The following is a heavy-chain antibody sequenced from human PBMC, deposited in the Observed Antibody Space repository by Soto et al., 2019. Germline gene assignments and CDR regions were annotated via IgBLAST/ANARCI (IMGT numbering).Heavy chain of an antibody. J-gene: IGHJ6*02. CDR2: ISGSGGST. CDR1: GFTFSSYA. CDR3: AKGDDFWSGYPYYYYGMDV. V-gene: IGHV3-23*01. Sequence: PGGSLRLSCAASGFTFSSYAMSWVRQAPGKGLEWVSAISGSGGSTYYADSVKGRFTISRDNSKNTLYLQMNSLRAGDTAVYYCAKGDDFWSGYPYYYYGMDVWGQGTTVTVSS. D-gene: IGHD3-3*01.